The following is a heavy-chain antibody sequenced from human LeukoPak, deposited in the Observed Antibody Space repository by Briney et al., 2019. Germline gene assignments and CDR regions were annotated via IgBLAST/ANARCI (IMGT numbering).Heavy chain of an antibody. CDR3: ATSYDGKTAPYDL. D-gene: IGHD4-23*01. CDR1: NDSISSYC. J-gene: IGHJ5*02. CDR2: MCPSGRT. Sequence: SETLSLTCTVSNDSISSYCCSWVRQPPGKGLEWIGFMCPSGRTDYNPSLKSRVTMSVDTSKNQLSMELRFLTAANTAVYYCATSYDGKTAPYDLWGHGTLVTVSS. V-gene: IGHV4-4*08.